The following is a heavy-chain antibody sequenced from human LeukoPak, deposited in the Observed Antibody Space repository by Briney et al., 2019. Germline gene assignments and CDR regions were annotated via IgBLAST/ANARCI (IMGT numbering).Heavy chain of an antibody. D-gene: IGHD3-22*01. Sequence: GGSLRLSCAASGFTFSNYGMHWVRQAPGKGLEWVAVISYDGSNKYYADSVKGRFTISRDNSKNTPYLQMNSLRAEDTAVYYCAKEGDTYYYDNSGKLDYWGQGTLVTVSS. CDR2: ISYDGSNK. CDR3: AKEGDTYYYDNSGKLDY. V-gene: IGHV3-30*18. CDR1: GFTFSNYG. J-gene: IGHJ4*02.